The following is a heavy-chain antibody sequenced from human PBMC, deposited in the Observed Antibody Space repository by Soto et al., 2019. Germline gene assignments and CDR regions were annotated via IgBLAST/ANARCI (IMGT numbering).Heavy chain of an antibody. CDR3: ARSREGYNSRFDY. D-gene: IGHD5-12*01. Sequence: EVQLVQSGAEVKKPGESLKISCKVSGYTFTSCWIGWMRQMPGKGLESMGIIDPGDSDTRYSPSFQGQVTISVDKSISTAYLQWTSLKASDTAMSYCARSREGYNSRFDYWGQGTLVTVSS. CDR2: IDPGDSDT. V-gene: IGHV5-51*01. CDR1: GYTFTSCW. J-gene: IGHJ4*02.